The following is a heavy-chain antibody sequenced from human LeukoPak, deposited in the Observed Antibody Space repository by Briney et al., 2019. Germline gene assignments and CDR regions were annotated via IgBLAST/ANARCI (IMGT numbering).Heavy chain of an antibody. Sequence: GSVKFSLKASGYTFTGYYMHWVRQAPGQGLEWMGWINPNSGGTNYAQNFYGRATMTRDTSISTAYMELSRLSSDDTAVYYCARDDRYYDFWTGYHVWGQGTLATVSS. D-gene: IGHD3-3*01. CDR2: INPNSGGT. J-gene: IGHJ4*02. V-gene: IGHV1-2*02. CDR3: ARDDRYYDFWTGYHV. CDR1: GYTFTGYY.